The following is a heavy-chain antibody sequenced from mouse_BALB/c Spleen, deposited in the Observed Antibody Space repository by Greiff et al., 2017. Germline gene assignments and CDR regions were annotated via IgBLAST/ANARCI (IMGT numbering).Heavy chain of an antibody. CDR1: GFTFSSFG. V-gene: IGHV5-17*02. CDR2: ISSGSSTI. J-gene: IGHJ3*01. CDR3: ARGDYRYDRAWFAY. D-gene: IGHD2-14*01. Sequence: EVQVVESGGGLVQPGGSRKLSCAASGFTFSSFGMHWVRQAPEKGLEWVAYISSGSSTIYYADTVKGRFTISRDNPKNTLFLQMTSLRSEDTAMYYCARGDYRYDRAWFAYWGQGTLVTVSA.